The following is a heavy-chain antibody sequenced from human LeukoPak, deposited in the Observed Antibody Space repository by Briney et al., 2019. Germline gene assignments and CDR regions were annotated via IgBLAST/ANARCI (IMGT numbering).Heavy chain of an antibody. Sequence: SETLSLTCTVSGDSLTSHFWSWIRQTPGKGLEWIGYVFHSGTTNYSPSLMSRVTISLDTSKKQFYLRLASVTAADTAVYYCARRMATVTDAFDIWGRGTMVSVSS. CDR1: GDSLTSHF. CDR2: VFHSGTT. J-gene: IGHJ3*02. CDR3: ARRMATVTDAFDI. D-gene: IGHD5-24*01. V-gene: IGHV4-59*08.